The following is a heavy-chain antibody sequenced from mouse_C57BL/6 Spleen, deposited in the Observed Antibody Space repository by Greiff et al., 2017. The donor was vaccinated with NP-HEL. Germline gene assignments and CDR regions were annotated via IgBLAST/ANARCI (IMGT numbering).Heavy chain of an antibody. CDR2: IDPEDGET. V-gene: IGHV14-2*01. Sequence: EVQLQQSGAELVKPGASVKLSCTASGFNIKDYYMHWVKQRTERGLEWIGRIDPEDGETKYAPNFQGKATITADTASNTAYLQLSSLTSEDTAVYYCARSDYSNYVGYWGQGTTLTVSA. CDR3: ARSDYSNYVGY. D-gene: IGHD2-5*01. J-gene: IGHJ2*01. CDR1: GFNIKDYY.